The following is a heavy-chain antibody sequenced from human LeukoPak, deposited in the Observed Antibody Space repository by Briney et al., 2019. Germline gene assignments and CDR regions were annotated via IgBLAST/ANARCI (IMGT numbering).Heavy chain of an antibody. J-gene: IGHJ4*02. D-gene: IGHD3-10*01. CDR2: VYYNGDT. CDR1: GDSISVSDYY. Sequence: SETLSLTCTVSGDSISVSDYYWGWIRQPPGKGLEWIGSVYYNGDTYYNPSLRSRVTTSIDTSKNQFSLRLSSVTAADTSVYYCARHRAHSDYIDYWGQGTLVTVSS. CDR3: ARHRAHSDYIDY. V-gene: IGHV4-39*01.